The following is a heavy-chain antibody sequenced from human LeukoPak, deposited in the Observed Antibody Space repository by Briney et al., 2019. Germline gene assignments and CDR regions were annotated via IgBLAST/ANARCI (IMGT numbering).Heavy chain of an antibody. J-gene: IGHJ6*03. D-gene: IGHD5-12*01. V-gene: IGHV3-30*02. CDR3: AKDRDIVTTSYMDV. CDR2: IRYDGNNQ. Sequence: GGSLRLSCAASGFIFSDYGMHWVRQAPGKGLEWVAFIRYDGNNQYYADSVKGRSTISRDNSQNTLYLQMNSLRPEDTAVYYCAKDRDIVTTSYMDVWGKGTTVTISS. CDR1: GFIFSDYG.